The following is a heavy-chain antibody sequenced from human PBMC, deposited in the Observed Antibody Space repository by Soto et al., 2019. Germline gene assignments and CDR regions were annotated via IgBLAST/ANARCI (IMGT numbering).Heavy chain of an antibody. CDR2: IVADGTGL. J-gene: IGHJ4*02. Sequence: QVQLVESGGGVLQPGRSLRLSCAASGFRFSNYGMHCVRQAPGKGLEWLAVIVADGTGLHYADSVRGRFTISRDNSKNTLLLQLNSLRADDTAIYICASDDDLHDNALDHWGQGTLVTVSS. D-gene: IGHD1-1*01. V-gene: IGHV3-33*01. CDR3: ASDDDLHDNALDH. CDR1: GFRFSNYG.